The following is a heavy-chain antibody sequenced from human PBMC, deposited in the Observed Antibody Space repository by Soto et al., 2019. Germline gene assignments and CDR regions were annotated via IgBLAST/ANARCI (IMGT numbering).Heavy chain of an antibody. CDR3: ARGVGWLQPFAY. D-gene: IGHD5-12*01. J-gene: IGHJ4*02. CDR2: LIPIFGPA. Sequence: QVPLVQSGAEVKKPGSSVKVSCKASGGTFSSYAISWVRQAPGQGLEWMGGLIPIFGPANYAQNFQGRVTTPADESTSPSYMELSSLRSEDTAVYYWARGVGWLQPFAYGGQVTLVTVSS. V-gene: IGHV1-69*12. CDR1: GGTFSSYA.